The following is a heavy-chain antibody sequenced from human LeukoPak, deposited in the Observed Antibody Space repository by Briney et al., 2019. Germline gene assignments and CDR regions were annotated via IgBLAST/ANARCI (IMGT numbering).Heavy chain of an antibody. D-gene: IGHD2-15*01. CDR3: ARGYCSGGSCYLVENWFDF. J-gene: IGHJ5*01. CDR2: INPKSGDT. CDR1: GYTFSDYY. V-gene: IGHV1-2*06. Sequence: APVKVSCKASGYTFSDYYMYWLRQAPGEGLEWMGRINPKSGDTNYAQSFQGRVTMTRDTSMNTAYMELSRLRSDDTAVYFCARGYCSGGSCYLVENWFDFWGQGTLVTVSS.